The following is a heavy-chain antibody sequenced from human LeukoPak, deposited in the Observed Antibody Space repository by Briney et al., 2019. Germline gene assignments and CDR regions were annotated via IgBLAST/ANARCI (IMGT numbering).Heavy chain of an antibody. J-gene: IGHJ2*01. V-gene: IGHV3-74*01. Sequence: GGSLRLSCAPPAFTSSSSWTHWPPQAPGKGLPWVSRINSDGSSTSCADSVKGRFTISRDNAKNTLYLQMNSLRAEDTAVYYCARDTAMVYWYFDLWGRGTLVTVSS. D-gene: IGHD5-18*01. CDR1: AFTSSSSW. CDR2: INSDGSST. CDR3: ARDTAMVYWYFDL.